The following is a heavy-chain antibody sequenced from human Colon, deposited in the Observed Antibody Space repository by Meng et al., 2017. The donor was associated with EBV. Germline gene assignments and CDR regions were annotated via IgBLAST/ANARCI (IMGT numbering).Heavy chain of an antibody. CDR1: GDSISSTDYY. CDR2: IYYSGSR. J-gene: IGHJ4*02. D-gene: IGHD3-22*01. V-gene: IGHV4-30-4*01. CDR3: ARVTGKIYYDGSGYPEAFDY. Sequence: QWQLQESGPGLVKPSQTLSLTCTVSGDSISSTDYYWSWVRQPPGKGLEWTGYIYYSGSRYYNPSLKSRVTISVDTSKNQFSLKLSSVTAADTAVYYCARVTGKIYYDGSGYPEAFDYWGQGTLVTVSS.